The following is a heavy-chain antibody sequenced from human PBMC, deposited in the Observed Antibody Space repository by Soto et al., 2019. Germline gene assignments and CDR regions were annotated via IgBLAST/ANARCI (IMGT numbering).Heavy chain of an antibody. J-gene: IGHJ5*02. D-gene: IGHD3-10*01. CDR3: AKDHYPPGSALNWAGNCFDA. Sequence: GGSLRLSSAASGFTFSDYTIHWVRQAPGKGLGWVAVISYDGNNKKYADSVEGRFTISRDNSKNTLYLQLNSLRDEDTAGYYCAKDHYPPGSALNWAGNCFDAWGQGTLVTVSS. CDR1: GFTFSDYT. V-gene: IGHV3-30-3*01. CDR2: ISYDGNNK.